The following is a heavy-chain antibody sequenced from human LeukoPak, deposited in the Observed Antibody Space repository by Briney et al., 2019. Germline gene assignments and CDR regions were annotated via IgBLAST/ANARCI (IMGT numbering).Heavy chain of an antibody. J-gene: IGHJ5*02. CDR3: ARKAPKKGWFDP. CDR1: GGSNNSYY. V-gene: IGHV4-4*09. Sequence: SETLSLSCTVSGGSNNSYYWSWIRQPPGKGLEWIGYTHPSGNTNYSPPLKSRVTISIDTSRNQFSLKLSSVTAADTAMYYCARKAPKKGWFDPWGQGTLVTVSS. CDR2: THPSGNT.